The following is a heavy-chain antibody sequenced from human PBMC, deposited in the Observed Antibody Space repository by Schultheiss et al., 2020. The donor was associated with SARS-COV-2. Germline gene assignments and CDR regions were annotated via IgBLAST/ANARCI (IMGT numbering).Heavy chain of an antibody. J-gene: IGHJ5*02. V-gene: IGHV4-59*12. CDR3: ARGRNYYDSSGYHRWFDP. CDR2: IYYSGST. D-gene: IGHD3-22*01. CDR1: GGSISSYY. Sequence: SETLSLTCTVSGGSISSYYWSWIRQPPGKGLEWIGYIYYSGSTNYNPSLKSRPTISVDTSKNQFSLRLTSVTAADTAVYYCARGRNYYDSSGYHRWFDPWGQGTLVTVSS.